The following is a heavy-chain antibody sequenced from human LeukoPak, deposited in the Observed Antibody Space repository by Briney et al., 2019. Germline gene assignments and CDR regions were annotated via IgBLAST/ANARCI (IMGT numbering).Heavy chain of an antibody. CDR3: ARTQYCSSTSCYFGYFDY. Sequence: PSETLSLTCTVSGGSVSSGSYYWSWIRQPPGQGLEWIAYVYYSGSTNYNPSLKSRVTISVDTSKNQFSLKLSPVTAADTAVYYCARTQYCSSTSCYFGYFDYWGQGTLVTVSS. J-gene: IGHJ4*02. V-gene: IGHV4-61*01. CDR2: VYYSGST. D-gene: IGHD2-2*01. CDR1: GGSVSSGSYY.